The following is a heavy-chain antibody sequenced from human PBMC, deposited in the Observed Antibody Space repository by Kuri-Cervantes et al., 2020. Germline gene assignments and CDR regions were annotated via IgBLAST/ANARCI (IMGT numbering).Heavy chain of an antibody. CDR1: GFTFSSYA. Sequence: LSLTCAASGFTFSSYAMHWVRQAPGKGLEWVAVISYDGSNKYYADSVKGRFTISRDNAKNSLYLQMNSLRAEDTAVYYCAREEDTAMAMNWFDPWGQGTLVTVSS. J-gene: IGHJ5*02. V-gene: IGHV3-30-3*01. D-gene: IGHD5-18*01. CDR3: AREEDTAMAMNWFDP. CDR2: ISYDGSNK.